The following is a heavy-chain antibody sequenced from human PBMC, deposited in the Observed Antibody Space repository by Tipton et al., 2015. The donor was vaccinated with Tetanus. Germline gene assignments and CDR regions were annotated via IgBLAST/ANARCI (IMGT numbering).Heavy chain of an antibody. V-gene: IGHV4-34*01. Sequence: TLSLTCAVSGGSSSSFYWSWIRQPPGKGLEWIGEINHRGGITYNPSLRGRVTISVDTSKNHFSLNMSSVTAADTAVYYCARAGMVTDDRSKFDSWGQGSLVSVSS. CDR1: GGSSSSFY. J-gene: IGHJ4*02. CDR2: INHRGGI. D-gene: IGHD2-21*02. CDR3: ARAGMVTDDRSKFDS.